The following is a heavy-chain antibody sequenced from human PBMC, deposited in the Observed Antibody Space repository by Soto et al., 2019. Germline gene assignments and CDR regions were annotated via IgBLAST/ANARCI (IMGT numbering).Heavy chain of an antibody. CDR3: ARDASVYGDYRLDY. CDR2: IYYSGST. D-gene: IGHD4-17*01. Sequence: SETLSLTCTFSGGSISSYYWSWIRQPPGKGLEWIGYIYYSGSTNYNPSLKSRVTISVDTSKNQFSLKLSSVTAADTAVYYCARDASVYGDYRLDYWGQGTLVTVSS. V-gene: IGHV4-59*01. J-gene: IGHJ4*02. CDR1: GGSISSYY.